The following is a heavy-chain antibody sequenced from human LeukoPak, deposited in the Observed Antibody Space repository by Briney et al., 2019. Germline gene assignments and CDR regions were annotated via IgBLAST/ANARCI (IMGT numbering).Heavy chain of an antibody. CDR3: AKDAPRSSGWFFLDY. J-gene: IGHJ4*02. D-gene: IGHD6-19*01. Sequence: SETLSLTCTVSGYSISSGYYWGWIRQPPGKGLEWIGSIYHSGSTYYNPSLKSRVTISVDTSKNQFSLKLSSVTAADTAVYYCAKDAPRSSGWFFLDYWGQGTLVTVSS. CDR1: GYSISSGYY. V-gene: IGHV4-38-2*02. CDR2: IYHSGST.